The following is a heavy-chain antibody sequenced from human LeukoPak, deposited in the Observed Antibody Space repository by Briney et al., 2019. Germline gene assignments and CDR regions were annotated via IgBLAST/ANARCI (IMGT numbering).Heavy chain of an antibody. CDR2: ISAYNGNT. CDR3: ARRPLYDSSGYPYYFDY. J-gene: IGHJ4*02. CDR1: GYTFTSYG. D-gene: IGHD3-22*01. V-gene: IGHV1-18*01. Sequence: ASVKVSCKASGYTFTSYGISWVRQAPGQGLEWMGWISAYNGNTNYAQKLQGRVTMTTDTSTSTAYMELRSLRSDDTAVYYCARRPLYDSSGYPYYFDYWGQGTLVTVSS.